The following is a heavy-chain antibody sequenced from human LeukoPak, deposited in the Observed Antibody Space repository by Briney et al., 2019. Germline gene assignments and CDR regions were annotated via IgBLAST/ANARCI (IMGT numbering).Heavy chain of an antibody. CDR2: ISSSSSYI. V-gene: IGHV3-21*01. Sequence: GGSLRLSCAASGFTFSSYNMNWVRQAPGKGLEWVSSISSSSSYIYYADSVRGRFTISRHNAKNSLYLQMNSLRAEDTAVYYCAKDGYIADFDYWGQGTLVTVSS. D-gene: IGHD5-24*01. J-gene: IGHJ4*02. CDR1: GFTFSSYN. CDR3: AKDGYIADFDY.